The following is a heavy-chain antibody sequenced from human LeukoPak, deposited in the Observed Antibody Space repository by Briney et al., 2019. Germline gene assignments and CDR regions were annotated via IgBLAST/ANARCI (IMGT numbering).Heavy chain of an antibody. V-gene: IGHV3-43*02. D-gene: IGHD3-10*01. CDR2: SGDDGST. CDR3: ASQTKHYYGSGSYWSAFDI. CDR1: GFTFDDHA. J-gene: IGHJ3*02. Sequence: PGGSLRLSCAASGFTFDDHAMHWVRQCPGKSLEWVSLSGDDGSTKYAESVKGRFTISRDNSKNSLYLEMNSLRIEDTALYHCASQTKHYYGSGSYWSAFDIWGQGTMVTVSS.